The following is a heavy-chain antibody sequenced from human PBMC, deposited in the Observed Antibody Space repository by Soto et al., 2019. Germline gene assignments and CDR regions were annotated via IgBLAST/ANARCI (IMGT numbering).Heavy chain of an antibody. V-gene: IGHV3-66*01. CDR2: IYSGGTT. D-gene: IGHD3-22*01. CDR3: ARNGDSSDYRGWFDP. Sequence: PGGSLRLSCEASGFTFSSHGMHWVRQAPGKGLEWVSVIYSGGTTYYADSVKGRFTISRDNSKNTLYLQMNSLRAEDTAVYYCARNGDSSDYRGWFDPWGQGTLVTVSS. CDR1: GFTFSSHG. J-gene: IGHJ5*02.